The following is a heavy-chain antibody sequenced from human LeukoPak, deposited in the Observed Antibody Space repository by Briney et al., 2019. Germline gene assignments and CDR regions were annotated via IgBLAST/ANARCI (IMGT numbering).Heavy chain of an antibody. CDR2: IYYSGST. CDR3: ARQYRDSSGYYYFDY. CDR1: GGSVSSTSYY. Sequence: SETLPLTCTVFGGSVSSTSYYWGWIRQPPGEGLDWIGSIYYSGSTFYNPSLKSRVTISVDTSKDQFSLKLSSVTAADTAVYYCARQYRDSSGYYYFDYWGQGTLVTVSS. V-gene: IGHV4-39*01. D-gene: IGHD3-22*01. J-gene: IGHJ4*02.